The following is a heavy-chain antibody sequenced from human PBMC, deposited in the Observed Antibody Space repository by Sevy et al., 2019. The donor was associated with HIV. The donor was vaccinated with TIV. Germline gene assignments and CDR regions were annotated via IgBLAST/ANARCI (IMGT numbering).Heavy chain of an antibody. CDR3: AREVKGGVGYYYYYMDV. Sequence: ASVKVSCKASGGTFSSYAISWVRQAPGQGLEWMGRIIPIFGTANYAQKFQGRVTITADESTSTAYMELSSLRSEDTAVYYCAREVKGGVGYYYYYMDVWGKGTTVTVSS. CDR1: GGTFSSYA. J-gene: IGHJ6*03. CDR2: IIPIFGTA. D-gene: IGHD3-10*01. V-gene: IGHV1-69*13.